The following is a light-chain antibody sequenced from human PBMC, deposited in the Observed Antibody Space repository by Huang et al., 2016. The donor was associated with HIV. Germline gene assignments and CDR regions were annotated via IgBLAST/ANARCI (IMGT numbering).Light chain of an antibody. CDR1: QNINTN. CDR3: QQYNDWPRS. V-gene: IGKV3-15*01. CDR2: AAP. J-gene: IGKJ1*01. Sequence: EIVMTQSPGTLSVAPGERATLSCRASQNINTNLVWFQQKPGQSPRLLIYAAPTRTADFPARFSGSGSRTEFTLTISSLQSEDIAVYYCQQYNDWPRSFGQGTKVEIK.